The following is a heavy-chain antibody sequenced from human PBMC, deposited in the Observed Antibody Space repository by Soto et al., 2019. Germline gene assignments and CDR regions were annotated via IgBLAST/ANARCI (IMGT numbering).Heavy chain of an antibody. CDR1: GFSFSNFA. V-gene: IGHV3-30-3*01. J-gene: IGHJ4*02. Sequence: QVHLVESGGGVVQPGKSLRLSCAASGFSFSNFAMHWVRQAPGKGLEWVAVVSFDGTNKYYADSVKGRFTISRDNYKNTLYLHMSSLRTEDTAVYYCARDRRPQVTANVDYWGQGTPVSVSS. CDR3: ARDRRPQVTANVDY. D-gene: IGHD4-4*01. CDR2: VSFDGTNK.